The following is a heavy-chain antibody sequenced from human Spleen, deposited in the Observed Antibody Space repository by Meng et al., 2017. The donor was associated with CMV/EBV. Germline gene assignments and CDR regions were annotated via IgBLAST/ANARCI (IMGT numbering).Heavy chain of an antibody. D-gene: IGHD2-2*01. CDR2: IKQDESEK. CDR1: GFAFNTYW. V-gene: IGHV3-7*01. Sequence: GGSLRLSCAASGFAFNTYWMTWVRQAPGKGLEWVANIKQDESEKYYVDSVKGRFTISRDNAKNSLYLQMNSLRAEDTAVYFCARDIGFTSQFYFDCWGQGTLVTVSS. J-gene: IGHJ4*02. CDR3: ARDIGFTSQFYFDC.